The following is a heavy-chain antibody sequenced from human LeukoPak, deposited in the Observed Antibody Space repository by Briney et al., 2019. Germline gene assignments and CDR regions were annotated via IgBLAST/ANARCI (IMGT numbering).Heavy chain of an antibody. Sequence: GGSLRLSCAASGFTLSNAWMSWVRQAPGKGLEWGGRINSDGSSTSYADSVKGRFTISRDNAKNTLYLQMNSLRAEDTAVYYCARGGFDYWGQGTRVSVSS. CDR1: GFTLSNAW. V-gene: IGHV3-74*01. CDR2: INSDGSST. CDR3: ARGGFDY. D-gene: IGHD3-10*01. J-gene: IGHJ4*02.